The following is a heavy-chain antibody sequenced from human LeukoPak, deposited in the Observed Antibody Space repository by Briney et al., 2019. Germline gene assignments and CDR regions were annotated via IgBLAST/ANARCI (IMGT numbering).Heavy chain of an antibody. Sequence: AAVKVSCKASGYTFTGYYMHWVRQAPGQGLEWMGWINPNSGGTNYAQKFQGRVTMTRDTSISTAYMELSRLRSEDTAVYYCARDQETTPFDYWGQGTLVTVSS. J-gene: IGHJ4*02. V-gene: IGHV1-2*02. CDR3: ARDQETTPFDY. CDR1: GYTFTGYY. D-gene: IGHD4-17*01. CDR2: INPNSGGT.